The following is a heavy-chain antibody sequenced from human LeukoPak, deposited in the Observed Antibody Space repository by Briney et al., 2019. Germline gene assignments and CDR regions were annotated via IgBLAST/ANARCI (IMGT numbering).Heavy chain of an antibody. CDR1: GGSISSGDYY. CDR3: AREVTMVRGVSFFDY. D-gene: IGHD3-10*01. V-gene: IGHV4-30-4*01. J-gene: IGHJ4*02. CDR2: IYYSGST. Sequence: SETLSLTCTVSGGSISSGDYYWSWIRQPPGKGLEWIGYIYYSGSTYYNPSLKSRVTISVDTSKNQFSLKLSSVTAADTAVYYCAREVTMVRGVSFFDYWGQGTLVTVSS.